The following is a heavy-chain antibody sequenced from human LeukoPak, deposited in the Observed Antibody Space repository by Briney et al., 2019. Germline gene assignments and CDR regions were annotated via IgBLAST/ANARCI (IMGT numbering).Heavy chain of an antibody. CDR2: ISVGDGNT. D-gene: IGHD2-2*01. V-gene: IGHV1-3*01. J-gene: IGHJ4*02. CDR1: GYTFTTYA. Sequence: GASVKGSCKASGYTFTTYAIHWVRQAPGQGLQWMGWISVGDGNTNYSQKFQGRVTLTRDTSASTAYMELTSLISEDTAVYYCARGYSGVVPAAHPDFWGQGTPVTVSS. CDR3: ARGYSGVVPAAHPDF.